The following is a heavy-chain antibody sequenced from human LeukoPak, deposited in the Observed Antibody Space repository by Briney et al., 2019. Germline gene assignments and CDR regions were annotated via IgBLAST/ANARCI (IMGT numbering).Heavy chain of an antibody. D-gene: IGHD7-27*01. CDR1: GFTFSSYA. CDR3: AKNRELTGDREPVDLPLLYFDY. CDR2: ISGSGGST. J-gene: IGHJ4*02. Sequence: GGPLRLSCAASGFTFSSYAMSWVRQAPGKGRECVSAISGSGGSTYYADSVKGRFTISRDSSKNTLYLQMNSLRAEDTAVYYCAKNRELTGDREPVDLPLLYFDYWGQGTLVTVSS. V-gene: IGHV3-23*01.